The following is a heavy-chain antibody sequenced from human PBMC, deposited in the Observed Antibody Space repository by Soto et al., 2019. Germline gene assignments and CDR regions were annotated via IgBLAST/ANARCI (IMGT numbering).Heavy chain of an antibody. J-gene: IGHJ6*02. CDR2: IWFSGTTT. CDR3: ARGAEYQLLERDYFYGMDV. Sequence: QVQLVESGGGVVQPGGSLRLSCAASGFSFSSYAMHWVRQAPGKGLEWVGVIWFSGTTTIYADSVKGRFSISRDNSKNTLYLQLNSLRVEDTAVYYCARGAEYQLLERDYFYGMDVWGQGTTVTVSS. V-gene: IGHV3-33*01. CDR1: GFSFSSYA. D-gene: IGHD2-2*01.